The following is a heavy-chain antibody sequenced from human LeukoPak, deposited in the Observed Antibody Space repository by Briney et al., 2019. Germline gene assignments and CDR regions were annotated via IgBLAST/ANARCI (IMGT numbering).Heavy chain of an antibody. Sequence: GGSLRLSCAVSGFTFSSYEMNWVRQAPGKGLEWVSYISSSGSTIYYADSVKGRFTISRDNAKNSLYLQMNSLRAEDTAVYYCARYLNSGPEDFWGQGNLVTVSS. D-gene: IGHD1-26*01. CDR1: GFTFSSYE. CDR3: ARYLNSGPEDF. CDR2: ISSSGSTI. J-gene: IGHJ4*02. V-gene: IGHV3-48*03.